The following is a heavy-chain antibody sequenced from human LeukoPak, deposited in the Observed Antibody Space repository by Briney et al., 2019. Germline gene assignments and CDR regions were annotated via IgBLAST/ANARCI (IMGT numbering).Heavy chain of an antibody. J-gene: IGHJ4*02. Sequence: PGGSLRLSCAASGFTFSSYAMSWVRQAPGKGLEWVSSISSSSSYIYYADSVKGRFTISRDNAKNSLYLQMNSLRAEDTAVYYCARIAAVATSDWGQGTLVTVSS. D-gene: IGHD5-12*01. CDR3: ARIAAVATSD. CDR2: ISSSSSYI. CDR1: GFTFSSYA. V-gene: IGHV3-21*01.